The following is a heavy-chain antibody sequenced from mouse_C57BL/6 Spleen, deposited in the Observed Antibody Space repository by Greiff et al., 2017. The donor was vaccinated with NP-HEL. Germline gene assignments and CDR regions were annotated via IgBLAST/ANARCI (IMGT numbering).Heavy chain of an antibody. CDR2: ISDGGSYT. J-gene: IGHJ2*01. D-gene: IGHD2-1*01. V-gene: IGHV5-4*01. Sequence: EVMLVESGGGLVKPGGSLKLSCAASGFTFSSYAMSWVRQTPEKRLEWVATISDGGSYTYYPDNVKGRFTISRDNAKNNLYLQMSHLKSEDTAMYYCARERGNYLYFDYWGQGTTLTVSS. CDR1: GFTFSSYA. CDR3: ARERGNYLYFDY.